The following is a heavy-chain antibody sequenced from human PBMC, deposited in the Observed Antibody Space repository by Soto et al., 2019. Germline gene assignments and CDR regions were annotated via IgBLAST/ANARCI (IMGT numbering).Heavy chain of an antibody. CDR3: AKDRARYCGGGSCYSIFDY. Sequence: QVRLVESGGGVVQPGRSLRLSCAASGFTFSSYGMHWVRQAPGKGLEWVAVISYDGSNKYYADSVKGRFTISRDNSKNTLYLQMNSLRAEDTAVYYCAKDRARYCGGGSCYSIFDYWGQGTLVTVSS. D-gene: IGHD2-15*01. CDR2: ISYDGSNK. J-gene: IGHJ4*02. V-gene: IGHV3-30*18. CDR1: GFTFSSYG.